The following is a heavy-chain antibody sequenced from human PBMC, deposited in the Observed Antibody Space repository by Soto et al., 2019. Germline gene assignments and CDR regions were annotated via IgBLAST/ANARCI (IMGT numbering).Heavy chain of an antibody. J-gene: IGHJ5*02. Sequence: SETLSLTCTVSGGSISSYYWSWIRQPPGKGLEWIGYVYYSGSTNYNPSLKSRVTISVDTSKNQFSLKLSSVTAADTAVYYCARDSLPGIAVAGNRNWFDPWGQGTLVTVSS. CDR1: GGSISSYY. V-gene: IGHV4-59*01. CDR3: ARDSLPGIAVAGNRNWFDP. CDR2: VYYSGST. D-gene: IGHD6-19*01.